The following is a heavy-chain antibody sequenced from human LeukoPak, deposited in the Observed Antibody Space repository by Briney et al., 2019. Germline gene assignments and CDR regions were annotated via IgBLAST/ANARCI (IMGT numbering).Heavy chain of an antibody. CDR1: GLTYSSFA. CDR2: ISSSSSNI. CDR3: ARGDYGDFVFDY. Sequence: PGGSLRLSCTASGLTYSSFAMSWVRQAPGKGLEWVSSISSSSSNIYYADSVKGRFTISRDNAKTSLYLQMNSLRAKDTAVYYCARGDYGDFVFDYWGQGTLVTVSS. J-gene: IGHJ4*02. V-gene: IGHV3-21*01. D-gene: IGHD4-17*01.